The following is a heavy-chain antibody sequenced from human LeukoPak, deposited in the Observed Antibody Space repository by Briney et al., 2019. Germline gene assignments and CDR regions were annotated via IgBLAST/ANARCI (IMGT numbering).Heavy chain of an antibody. CDR1: GYTFTGYY. V-gene: IGHV1-2*02. D-gene: IGHD6-19*01. Sequence: GASVKVSCKASGYTFTGYYIHWGRQAPGPGLEWMGWINPNSGVTHYPQKFQGRVTMTRDTSIRTAYMEVSSLRSDDTAVYYCARGQQWLEAFDYWGLGTLVTVSS. CDR3: ARGQQWLEAFDY. J-gene: IGHJ4*02. CDR2: INPNSGVT.